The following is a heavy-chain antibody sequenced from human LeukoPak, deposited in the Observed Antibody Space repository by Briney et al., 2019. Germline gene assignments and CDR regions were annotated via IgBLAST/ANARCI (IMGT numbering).Heavy chain of an antibody. D-gene: IGHD3-10*01. V-gene: IGHV3-23*01. Sequence: GGSLRLSCPASGYTFRSYAMSWVRQAPGKGLEWVSAISGSGGSTYYADSVKGRFTISRDNSKNTLSLQMNSLRAEDTAVYYCATLWFGELGLYWGQGTLVSVSS. J-gene: IGHJ4*02. CDR3: ATLWFGELGLY. CDR1: GYTFRSYA. CDR2: ISGSGGST.